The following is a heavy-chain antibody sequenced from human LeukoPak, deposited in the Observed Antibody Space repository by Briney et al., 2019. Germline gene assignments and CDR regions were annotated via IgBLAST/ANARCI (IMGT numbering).Heavy chain of an antibody. J-gene: IGHJ4*02. D-gene: IGHD3-10*01. CDR3: VREYGSGSLFPAFDD. V-gene: IGHV3-30-3*01. CDR1: GFTFSSYA. Sequence: PGRSLRLSCAASGFTFSSYAMHWVRQVPGKGLEWVAVISYDGSNKYYADSVKGRFTISRDNSKNTLYLQMNSLRAEDTAVYYCVREYGSGSLFPAFDDWGQGTLVTVSS. CDR2: ISYDGSNK.